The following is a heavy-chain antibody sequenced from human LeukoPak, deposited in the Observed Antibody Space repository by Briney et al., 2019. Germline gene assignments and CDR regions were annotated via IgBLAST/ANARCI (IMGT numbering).Heavy chain of an antibody. D-gene: IGHD2-8*01. CDR3: ARYSNGGYFFDY. V-gene: IGHV1-2*02. CDR1: GYTFTGYY. J-gene: IGHJ4*02. CDR2: INPNSGGT. Sequence: GSVKVSCKASGYTFTGYYMHWVRQAPGQGLEWMGWINPNSGGTNYAQKFQGRVTMTRDTSISTAYMELSRLRSDDTAVYYCARYSNGGYFFDYWGQGTLVTVSS.